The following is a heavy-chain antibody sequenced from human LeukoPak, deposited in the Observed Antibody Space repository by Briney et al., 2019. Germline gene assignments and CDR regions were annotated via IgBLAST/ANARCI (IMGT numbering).Heavy chain of an antibody. CDR1: GYTLTGYY. V-gene: IGHV1-2*02. D-gene: IGHD6-19*01. CDR2: INPNSGGT. J-gene: IGHJ5*02. CDR3: ARDSAVAGDIWFDP. Sequence: ASVKVSCKASGYTLTGYYMHWVRQAPGQGLEWMGWINPNSGGTNYAQKFQGRVTMTRDTSISTAYMELSRLRSDDTAVYYCARDSAVAGDIWFDPWGQGTLVTVSS.